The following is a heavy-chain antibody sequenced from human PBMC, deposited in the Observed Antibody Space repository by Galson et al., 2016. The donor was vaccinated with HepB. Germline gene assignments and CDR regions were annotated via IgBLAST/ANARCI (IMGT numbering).Heavy chain of an antibody. V-gene: IGHV3-66*01. CDR2: IYSGGST. D-gene: IGHD2-15*01. CDR3: ARNRRCSGGSCYGA. J-gene: IGHJ5*02. CDR1: GFTVSNNY. Sequence: SLRLSCAASGFTVSNNYMRWVRQAPGKGLEWVSFIYSGGSTYYADSVKGRFTISRDSSKNTLYLQMNSLRAEDTAVYYCARNRRCSGGSCYGAWGQGTLVTVSS.